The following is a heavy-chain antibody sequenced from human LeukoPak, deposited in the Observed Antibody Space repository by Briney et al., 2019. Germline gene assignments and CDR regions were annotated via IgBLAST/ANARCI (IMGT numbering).Heavy chain of an antibody. D-gene: IGHD1-14*01. CDR1: GFTVITND. V-gene: IGHV3-53*01. CDR2: LYSDGNT. CDR3: ARGVEPLAANTLAY. J-gene: IGHJ4*02. Sequence: GGSLRLSCAASGFTVITNDMTGVRQAPGKGLEWVSVLYSDGNTKYADSVQGRFTISRDNSKNTLYLEKNSLSPDDTAVYYCARGVEPLAANTLAYWGQGTLVTVSS.